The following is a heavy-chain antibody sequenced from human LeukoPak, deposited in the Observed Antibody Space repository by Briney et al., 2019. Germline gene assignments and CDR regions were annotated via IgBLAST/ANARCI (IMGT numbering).Heavy chain of an antibody. CDR2: MTPNSGNT. CDR3: AKNPYGSGSFES. Sequence: GASVKVSCKASGYTFTGYYMHWVRQAPGQGLEWMGWMTPNSGNTGYAQKFQGRVTMTTDTSISTAYMELSSLRPEDTAVYYCAKNPYGSGSFESWGQGTVVTVSS. J-gene: IGHJ4*02. CDR1: GYTFTGYY. V-gene: IGHV1-8*02. D-gene: IGHD6-25*01.